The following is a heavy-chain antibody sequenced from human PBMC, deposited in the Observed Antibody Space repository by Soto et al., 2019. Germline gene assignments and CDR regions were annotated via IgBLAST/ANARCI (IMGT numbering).Heavy chain of an antibody. V-gene: IGHV3-30*18. J-gene: IGHJ6*02. CDR2: ISHDGSNK. Sequence: QVQLVESGGGVVQPGRSLRLSCAASGFTFSSYGMHWVRQAPGKGLEWVALISHDGSNKYYVDSVKGRFTISRDNSKNTVFLQMNRLRAGDTAVYYCAKDRLRGGFLTTATTNGMDVWGQGTTVTVSS. CDR1: GFTFSSYG. D-gene: IGHD1-26*01. CDR3: AKDRLRGGFLTTATTNGMDV.